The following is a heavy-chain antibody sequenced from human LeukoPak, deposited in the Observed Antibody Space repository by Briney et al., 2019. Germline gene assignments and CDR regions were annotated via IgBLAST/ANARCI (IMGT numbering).Heavy chain of an antibody. D-gene: IGHD3-22*01. CDR2: ISGSGGST. V-gene: IGHV3-23*01. CDR3: ARTVYHYDSSGYHPLDY. J-gene: IGHJ4*02. CDR1: GFTFSSYA. Sequence: GGSLRLSCAASGFTFSSYAMSWVRQAPGKGLEWVSAISGSGGSTYYADSVKGRFTISRDNSKNTLYLQMNSLRAEDTAVYYCARTVYHYDSSGYHPLDYWGQGTLVTVSS.